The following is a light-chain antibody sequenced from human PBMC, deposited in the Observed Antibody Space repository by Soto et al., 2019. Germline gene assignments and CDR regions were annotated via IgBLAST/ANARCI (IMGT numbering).Light chain of an antibody. CDR2: KVS. CDR3: MQGTHWPRS. CDR1: QSLVHSDGNTY. V-gene: IGKV2-30*02. J-gene: IGKJ4*01. Sequence: DVVVTQSPLSLPVIFGQPASISCRSSQSLVHSDGNTYLNWFQQRPGQSPRRLIYKVSERDSGVPDRFSCSGSGTKFSLKISRVEAEDVGLYFCMQGTHWPRSFGEGTKVETK.